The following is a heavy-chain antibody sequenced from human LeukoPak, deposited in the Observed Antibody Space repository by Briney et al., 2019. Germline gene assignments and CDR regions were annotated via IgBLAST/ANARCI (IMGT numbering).Heavy chain of an antibody. V-gene: IGHV3-48*03. CDR3: ARDEGSGWSPGYYYYGMDV. CDR2: ISSSGSTI. CDR1: GFTFSGYE. D-gene: IGHD6-19*01. J-gene: IGHJ6*04. Sequence: PGGSLRLSCAASGFTFSGYEMNWVRQAPGKGLEWVSYISSSGSTIYYADSVKGRFTISRDNAKNSLYLQMNSLRAEDTAVCYCARDEGSGWSPGYYYYGMDVWGKGTTVTVSS.